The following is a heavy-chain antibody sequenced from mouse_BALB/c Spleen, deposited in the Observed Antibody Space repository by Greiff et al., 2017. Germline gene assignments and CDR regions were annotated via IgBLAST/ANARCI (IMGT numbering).Heavy chain of an antibody. CDR2: ISYDGSN. V-gene: IGHV3-6*02. D-gene: IGHD1-2*01. J-gene: IGHJ3*01. Sequence: EVKLEESGPGLVKPSQSLSLTCSVTGYSITSGYYWNWIRQFPGNKLEWMGYISYDGSNNYNPSLKNRISITRDTSKNQFFLKLNSVTTEDTATYYCARIHYYGYGFAYWGQGTLVTVSA. CDR1: GYSITSGYY. CDR3: ARIHYYGYGFAY.